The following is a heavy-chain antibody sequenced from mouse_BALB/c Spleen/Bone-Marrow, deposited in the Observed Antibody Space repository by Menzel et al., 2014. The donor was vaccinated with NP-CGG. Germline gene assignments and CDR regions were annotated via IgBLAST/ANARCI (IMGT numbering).Heavy chain of an antibody. CDR3: ARHGDFFRCSLFAY. Sequence: EVKLMESGGGLVQPGESLKLSCESNEYEFPSHDMSWVRKTPEKRLELVAAINSDGGSTYYPDTMERRFIISRDNSKKTLCLQMSRLRFEDTGFYYFARHGDFFRCSLFAYWGQGTLVT. D-gene: IGHD6-2*01. CDR2: INSDGGST. J-gene: IGHJ3*01. V-gene: IGHV5-2*01. CDR1: EYEFPSHD.